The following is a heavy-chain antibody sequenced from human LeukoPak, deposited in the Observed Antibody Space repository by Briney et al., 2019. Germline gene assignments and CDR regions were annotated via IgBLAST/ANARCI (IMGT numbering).Heavy chain of an antibody. CDR3: ARDPYNGNYGDSYYYYMDV. J-gene: IGHJ6*03. Sequence: GGSLRLSCAASGFTFSSYAMNWVRQAPGKGLEWVSSISSSGTYIYYADSVQGRFTISRDNAKNSLYLQMNSLRAEDTAIYYCARDPYNGNYGDSYYYYMDVWGKGTTVTISS. D-gene: IGHD1-26*01. V-gene: IGHV3-21*01. CDR2: ISSSGTYI. CDR1: GFTFSSYA.